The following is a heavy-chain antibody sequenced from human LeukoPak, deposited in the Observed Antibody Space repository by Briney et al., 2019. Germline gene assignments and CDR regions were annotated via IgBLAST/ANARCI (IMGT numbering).Heavy chain of an antibody. D-gene: IGHD3-22*01. CDR2: ISSSSSYI. J-gene: IGHJ4*02. V-gene: IGHV3-21*01. CDR3: ARDQYYYDSSGDSVFDY. Sequence: GGSLRLSCAASGFTFSSYSMNWVRQAPGKGLEGVSSISSSSSYIYYADSVKGRFTISRDNSKNTLYLQMNSLRDEDTAVYYCARDQYYYDSSGDSVFDYWGQGTLVTVSS. CDR1: GFTFSSYS.